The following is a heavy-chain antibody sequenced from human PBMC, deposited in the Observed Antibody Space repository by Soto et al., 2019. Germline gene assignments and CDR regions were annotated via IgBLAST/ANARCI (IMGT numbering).Heavy chain of an antibody. CDR1: GDSISGYY. Sequence: SETLSLTCTVSGDSISGYYWSWIRQPPGKGLQWIGYIYYSGNTNYKPSLKGRVTMSVDTSKNQFSLQVSSVTAADTAVYFCAKYRRTDAEGYTFDYWGQGALVTASS. V-gene: IGHV4-59*01. CDR3: AKYRRTDAEGYTFDY. CDR2: IYYSGNT. J-gene: IGHJ4*02. D-gene: IGHD2-15*01.